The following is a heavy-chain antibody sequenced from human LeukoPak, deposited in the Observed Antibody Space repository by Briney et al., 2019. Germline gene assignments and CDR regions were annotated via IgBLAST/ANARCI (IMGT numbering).Heavy chain of an antibody. J-gene: IGHJ5*02. CDR1: GGTFSSYA. V-gene: IGHV1-69*04. CDR2: IIPILGIA. D-gene: IGHD6-13*01. Sequence: SVKVSCKASGGTFSSYAISWVRQAPGQGLKWMGRIIPILGIANYAQKFQGRVTITADKSTSTAYMELSSLRSEETAVYYCARGAKQQLALNWFDPWGQGTLVTVSS. CDR3: ARGAKQQLALNWFDP.